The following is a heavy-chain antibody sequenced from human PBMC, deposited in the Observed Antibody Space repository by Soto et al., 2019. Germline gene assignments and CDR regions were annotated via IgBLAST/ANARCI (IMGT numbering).Heavy chain of an antibody. Sequence: GGSLSLSCAASGFTFSSYGMHWVRQAPGKGLEWVAVIWYDGSNKYYADSVKGRFTISRDNSKNTLYLQMNSLRAEDTAVYYCARELTGSLVEGAFDIWGQGTMVTVSS. J-gene: IGHJ3*02. CDR3: ARELTGSLVEGAFDI. V-gene: IGHV3-33*01. CDR2: IWYDGSNK. CDR1: GFTFSSYG. D-gene: IGHD1-26*01.